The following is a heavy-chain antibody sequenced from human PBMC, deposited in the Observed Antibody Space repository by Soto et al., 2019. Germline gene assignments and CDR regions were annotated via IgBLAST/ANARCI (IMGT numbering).Heavy chain of an antibody. CDR2: IYYSGSP. D-gene: IGHD2-15*01. CDR3: ARAGPATLSDY. Sequence: SETLSLTCTVSGGSISNYYCSWIRQPPGKGLEWIGYIYYSGSPNYNPSLKSRVTISVDTSKNQFSLKLRSVTAADTAVYYCARAGPATLSDYWGQGTLVTVSS. CDR1: GGSISNYY. J-gene: IGHJ4*02. V-gene: IGHV4-59*01.